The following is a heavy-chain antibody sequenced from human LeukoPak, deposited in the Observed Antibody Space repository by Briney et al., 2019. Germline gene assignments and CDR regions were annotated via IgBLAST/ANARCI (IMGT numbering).Heavy chain of an antibody. CDR3: AKRGWLYYLDV. J-gene: IGHJ6*03. Sequence: GGSLRLSCAASGFIFRSYGMHWVRQGPGKGLGWVALISYDGSDKYYADSVKGRFHISRDNSNNTLYLQMHSLRAEDTAVYYCAKRGWLYYLDVWGKGTTVTVSS. CDR2: ISYDGSDK. V-gene: IGHV3-30*18. D-gene: IGHD6-19*01. CDR1: GFIFRSYG.